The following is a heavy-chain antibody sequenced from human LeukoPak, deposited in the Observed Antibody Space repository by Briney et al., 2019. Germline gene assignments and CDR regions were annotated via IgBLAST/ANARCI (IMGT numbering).Heavy chain of an antibody. CDR3: TGQNVDTAMVPVDY. Sequence: PGGSLRLSCAASGLTFSNFGMHWARQASGKGLEWVGRIRSKANSYATAYAASVKGRFTISRDDSKNTAYLQMNSLKAEDTAVYYCTGQNVDTAMVPVDYWGQGTLVTVSS. CDR2: IRSKANSYAT. D-gene: IGHD5-18*01. J-gene: IGHJ4*02. V-gene: IGHV3-73*01. CDR1: GLTFSNFG.